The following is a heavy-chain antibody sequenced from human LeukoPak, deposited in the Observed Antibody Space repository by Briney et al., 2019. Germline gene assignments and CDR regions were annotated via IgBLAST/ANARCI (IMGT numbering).Heavy chain of an antibody. CDR2: INPNSGGT. CDR3: ARDARYCSSTSCYVLYYYMDV. Sequence: ASVKVSCKASGYTFTSYGISWVRQAPGQGLEWMGWINPNSGGTNYAQKFQGRVTMTRDTSISTAYMELSRLRSDDTAMYYCARDARYCSSTSCYVLYYYMDVWGKGTTVTISS. J-gene: IGHJ6*03. D-gene: IGHD2-2*01. CDR1: GYTFTSYG. V-gene: IGHV1-2*02.